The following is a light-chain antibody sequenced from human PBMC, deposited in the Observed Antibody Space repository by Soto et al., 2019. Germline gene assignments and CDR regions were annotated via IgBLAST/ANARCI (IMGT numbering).Light chain of an antibody. CDR3: QVWDNSADRVAV. CDR2: DDY. V-gene: IGLV3-21*02. CDR1: NFGDKS. Sequence: SYELNQPPSVSVAPGQPTRITCGGDNFGDKSVHWYQQKPGQAPVMVVYDDYDWPSGIPERFSGSKSGNTATLTISGVEAGDEADYFCQVWDNSADRVAVFGGGTKLTVL. J-gene: IGLJ2*01.